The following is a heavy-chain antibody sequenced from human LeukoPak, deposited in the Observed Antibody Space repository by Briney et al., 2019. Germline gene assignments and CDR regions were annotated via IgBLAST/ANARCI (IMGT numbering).Heavy chain of an antibody. CDR2: IYPADSDT. Sequence: RESLKISCKASGYTFTNYWIGWVRQMPGKGLEWMGTIYPADSDTRYSPSFQGQVTISADKSISTAYLQWSSLKASDTAMYYCARLYGSGTHVDYWGQGTLVTVSS. D-gene: IGHD3-10*01. J-gene: IGHJ4*02. V-gene: IGHV5-51*01. CDR1: GYTFTNYW. CDR3: ARLYGSGTHVDY.